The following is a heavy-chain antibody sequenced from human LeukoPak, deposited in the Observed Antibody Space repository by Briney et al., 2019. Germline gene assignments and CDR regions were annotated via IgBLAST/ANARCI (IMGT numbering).Heavy chain of an antibody. CDR1: GFTFRIYG. Sequence: GRSLRLSCAASGFTFRIYGMHWVRQAPGKGLEWVAVIWNDGSNKYYADSVKGRFTISGDNSKNTLYLQMNSLRAEDTAVYSCARASGPFDYWGQGTLVIVSS. CDR2: IWNDGSNK. CDR3: ARASGPFDY. V-gene: IGHV3-33*01. J-gene: IGHJ4*02. D-gene: IGHD3-10*01.